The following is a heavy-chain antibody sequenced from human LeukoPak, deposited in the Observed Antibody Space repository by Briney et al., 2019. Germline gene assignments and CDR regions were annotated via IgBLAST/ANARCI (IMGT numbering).Heavy chain of an antibody. J-gene: IGHJ5*02. Sequence: GASVNASCKASGYTFTTYGIIWVRQAPGQGLEWMGWISTYNAKTKYAQNLQGRVAMTTDTSTSTVYMELRSLTSDDTAVYYCARDNGSNFFDPLGPGNLVTVAS. CDR2: ISTYNAKT. CDR1: GYTFTTYG. CDR3: ARDNGSNFFDP. V-gene: IGHV1-18*01. D-gene: IGHD1-26*01.